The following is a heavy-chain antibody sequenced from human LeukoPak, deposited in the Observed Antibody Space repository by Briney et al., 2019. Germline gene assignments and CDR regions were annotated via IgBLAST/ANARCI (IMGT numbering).Heavy chain of an antibody. CDR2: ISAYNGNT. CDR3: ARGLKYCSSTSCYEGPYYYYYYMDV. D-gene: IGHD2-2*01. Sequence: ASVKVSCKASGYTFTSYGISWVRQAPGQGLEWMGWISAYNGNTNYAQKLQGRVTMTTDTSTSTAYMELRSLRSDDTAVYYCARGLKYCSSTSCYEGPYYYYYYMDVWGKGTTVTVSS. CDR1: GYTFTSYG. V-gene: IGHV1-18*01. J-gene: IGHJ6*03.